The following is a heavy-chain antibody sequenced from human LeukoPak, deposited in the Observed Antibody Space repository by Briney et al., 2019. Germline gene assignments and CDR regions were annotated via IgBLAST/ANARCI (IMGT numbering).Heavy chain of an antibody. D-gene: IGHD3-16*01. CDR3: ARQLGVGVWALDR. J-gene: IGHJ4*02. CDR1: GGSIGSGDYF. CDR2: IYFSGTT. Sequence: PSETLSLTCSVSGGSIGSGDYFWGWIRQPPGKGLEWIGTIYFSGTTYYNPSLKSRVTISVDTSKNQFSLKVNSVTAADTAVYYCARQLGVGVWALDRWGQGTLVTVSS. V-gene: IGHV4-39*01.